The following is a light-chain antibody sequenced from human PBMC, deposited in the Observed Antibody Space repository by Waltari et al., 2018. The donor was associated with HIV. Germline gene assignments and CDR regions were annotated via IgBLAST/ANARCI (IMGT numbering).Light chain of an antibody. CDR1: SSDVGDYNY. V-gene: IGLV2-11*01. Sequence: HSALTQPRSVSGSPGQSVTISCTGTSSDVGDYNYVSWYQQHPGKAPKLLIFDITKRPSGVPGRFSGSKSGNTASLTISGLHLEDEANYYCCSYAGTYTWVFGGGTTLTVL. CDR3: CSYAGTYTWV. CDR2: DIT. J-gene: IGLJ3*02.